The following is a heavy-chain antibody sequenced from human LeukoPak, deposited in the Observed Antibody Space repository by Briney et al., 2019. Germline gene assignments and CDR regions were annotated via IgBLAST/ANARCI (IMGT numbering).Heavy chain of an antibody. CDR1: GFTFSSYG. Sequence: GGSLRLSCAASGFTFSSYGMHWVRQAPGKGLEWEAVIWYDGSNKYYADSVKGRFTISRDNSKNTLYLQMNSLRDEDTAVYYCAKDDSGYDSGITDYWGQGTLVTVSS. CDR2: IWYDGSNK. CDR3: AKDDSGYDSGITDY. D-gene: IGHD5-12*01. J-gene: IGHJ4*02. V-gene: IGHV3-33*06.